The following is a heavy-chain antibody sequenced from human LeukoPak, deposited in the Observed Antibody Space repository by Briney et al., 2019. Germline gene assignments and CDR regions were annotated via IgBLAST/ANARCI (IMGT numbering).Heavy chain of an antibody. CDR3: AREVAAAGTRWFDP. Sequence: SETLSLXCTVSGGSISSYYWSWIRQPAGKGLEWIGRIYTSGSTNYSPSLKSRVTMSVDTSKNQFSLTLSSVTAADTAVYYCAREVAAAGTRWFDPWGQGTLVTVSS. CDR2: IYTSGST. D-gene: IGHD6-13*01. CDR1: GGSISSYY. J-gene: IGHJ5*02. V-gene: IGHV4-4*07.